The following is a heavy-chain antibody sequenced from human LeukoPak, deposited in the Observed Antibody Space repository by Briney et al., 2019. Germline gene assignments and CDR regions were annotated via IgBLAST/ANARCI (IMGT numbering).Heavy chain of an antibody. D-gene: IGHD3-10*01. CDR3: ARGGYYGSGSYYGDYYFDY. J-gene: IGHJ4*02. Sequence: SETLSLTCAVYGGSFSGYYWSWIRQPPGKGLEWIGEINHSGSTNYNPSLKSRVTISVDTSKNQFSLKLSSVTAADTAVYYCARGGYYGSGSYYGDYYFDYWGQGTLATVSS. CDR2: INHSGST. V-gene: IGHV4-34*01. CDR1: GGSFSGYY.